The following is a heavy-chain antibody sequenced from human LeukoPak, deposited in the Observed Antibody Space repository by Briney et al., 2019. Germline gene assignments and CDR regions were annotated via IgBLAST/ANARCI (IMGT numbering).Heavy chain of an antibody. CDR3: ARDSGGSGYEDY. D-gene: IGHD5-12*01. CDR2: ISGSGSYI. V-gene: IGHV3-21*01. CDR1: GFTFSSHY. Sequence: GGSLRLSCAASGFTFSSHYTNWVRQAPGKGLEWVSSISGSGSYIYYADSVEGRFTISRDNAKNSLYLQMNSLTAEDTGVYYCARDSGGSGYEDYWGQGTLVTVSS. J-gene: IGHJ4*02.